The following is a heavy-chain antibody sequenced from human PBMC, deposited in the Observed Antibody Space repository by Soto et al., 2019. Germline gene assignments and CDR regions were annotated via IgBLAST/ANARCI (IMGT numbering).Heavy chain of an antibody. CDR3: AMSGGYYT. CDR1: GFTFSSNS. Sequence: EVQLVESGGNLVQPGGSPRLSCAASGFTFSSNSMNWVRQAPGRGLEWLSYISSSGSNIHYADSVKGRFTISRDNAKNSLYLQMNSLRDEDTAVYYCAMSGGYYTWGQGTLVTVSS. CDR2: ISSSGSNI. D-gene: IGHD3-22*01. V-gene: IGHV3-48*02. J-gene: IGHJ4*02.